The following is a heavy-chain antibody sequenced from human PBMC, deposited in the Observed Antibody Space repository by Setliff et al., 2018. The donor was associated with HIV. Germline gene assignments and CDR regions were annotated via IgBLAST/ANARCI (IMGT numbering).Heavy chain of an antibody. J-gene: IGHJ4*02. Sequence: PGGSLRLSCAASGFTFSSYAMSWVRQAPGKGLEWVSVIYSGGSSTYYADSVKGRFTISRDNSKNTLYLQMNSLRAEDTAANYCVPETNTFVYWGPGTLVTVSS. V-gene: IGHV3-23*03. CDR2: IYSGGSST. CDR1: GFTFSSYA. CDR3: VPETNTFVY. D-gene: IGHD2-8*01.